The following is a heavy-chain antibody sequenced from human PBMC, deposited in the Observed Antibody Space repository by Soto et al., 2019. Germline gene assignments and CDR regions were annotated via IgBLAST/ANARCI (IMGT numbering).Heavy chain of an antibody. V-gene: IGHV3-49*04. J-gene: IGHJ6*02. CDR3: TRDVAAVARTTYYYYYGMDV. Sequence: ILSATLSGFSCGDSAIRWVGEGRGEEVGRVGFIRSKAYGGTTEYAASVKGRFTISRDDSKSIAYLQMNSLKNEDTAVYYCTRDVAAVARTTYYYYYGMDVWGQGTTVTVSS. D-gene: IGHD6-19*01. CDR2: IRSKAYGGTT. CDR1: GFSCGDSA.